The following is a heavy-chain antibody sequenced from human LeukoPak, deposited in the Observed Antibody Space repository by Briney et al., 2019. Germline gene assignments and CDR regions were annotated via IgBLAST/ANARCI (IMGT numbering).Heavy chain of an antibody. Sequence: ASVKVSCKASGCTFTSYDINWVRQATGQGLEWMGWMNPNSGNTGYAQKFQGRVTMTRNTSISTAYMELSSLRSEDTAVYYCARVEYYYYYMDVWGKGTTVTVSS. V-gene: IGHV1-8*01. D-gene: IGHD3-3*01. CDR2: MNPNSGNT. CDR3: ARVEYYYYYMDV. J-gene: IGHJ6*03. CDR1: GCTFTSYD.